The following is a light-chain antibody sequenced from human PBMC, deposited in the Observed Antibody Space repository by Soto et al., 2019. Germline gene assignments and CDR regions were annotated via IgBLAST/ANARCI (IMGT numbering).Light chain of an antibody. Sequence: VMTQSPGTLSLSPGERATLSCKDSQSVSNNYLAWYQQKPGQAPRLLIYGASNRATGIPDRFSGSGSGTDFTLTITRLEPEDFAVYYCQQYGGSPRTFGQGTKVDIK. CDR1: QSVSNNY. CDR2: GAS. J-gene: IGKJ1*01. V-gene: IGKV3-20*01. CDR3: QQYGGSPRT.